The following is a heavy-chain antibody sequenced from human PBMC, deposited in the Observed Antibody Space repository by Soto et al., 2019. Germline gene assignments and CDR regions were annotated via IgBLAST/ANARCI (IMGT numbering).Heavy chain of an antibody. Sequence: ASVKVSCKASGYTFTSFSMHWVRQAPGQGLEWMGIINPSGGSTSYAQKFQGRVTMTRDTSTSTVYMELSSLRSEDTAVYYCARDRGFEASLVGSEEPVVIPAPYSWGQGTRVTVSS. CDR2: INPSGGST. J-gene: IGHJ1*01. CDR1: GYTFTSFS. D-gene: IGHD3-16*02. V-gene: IGHV1-46*01. CDR3: ARDRGFEASLVGSEEPVVIPAPYS.